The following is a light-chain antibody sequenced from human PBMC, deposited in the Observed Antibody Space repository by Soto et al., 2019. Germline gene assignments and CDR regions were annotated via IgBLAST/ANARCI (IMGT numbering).Light chain of an antibody. CDR3: CSYTTSGTYV. CDR2: EAS. CDR1: RSDIDSYSR. Sequence: QSALTQPPSVSGSPGQSVTISCTGTRSDIDSYSRVSWYQQPPGTAPKLRIYEASNLPSGVPDHIAGSKSGNTASLFISGLQAEDEADYYCCSYTTSGTYVCGTGA. V-gene: IGLV2-18*02. J-gene: IGLJ1*01.